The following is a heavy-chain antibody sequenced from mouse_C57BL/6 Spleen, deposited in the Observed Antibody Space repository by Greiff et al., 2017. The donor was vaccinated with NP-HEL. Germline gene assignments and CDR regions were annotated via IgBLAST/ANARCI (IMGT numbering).Heavy chain of an antibody. CDR3: ARVYYGSSIYYAMDY. Sequence: QVQLQQPGAELVRPGTSVKLSCKASGYTFTSYWMHWVKQRPGQGLEWIGVIDPSDSYTNYNQKFKGKATLTVDTSSSTAYMQLSSLTSEDSAVYYCARVYYGSSIYYAMDYWGQGTSVTVSS. CDR2: IDPSDSYT. J-gene: IGHJ4*01. D-gene: IGHD1-1*01. V-gene: IGHV1-59*01. CDR1: GYTFTSYW.